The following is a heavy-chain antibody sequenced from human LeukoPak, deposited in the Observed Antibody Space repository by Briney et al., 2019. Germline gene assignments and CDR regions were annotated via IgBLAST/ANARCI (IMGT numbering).Heavy chain of an antibody. CDR1: GFTVSSNY. J-gene: IGHJ4*02. CDR2: LYSGGRI. Sequence: GGSLRLSCAVSGFTVSSNYMRWVRQAPGKGLEWVSVLYSGGRIHYADSVKGRFIISRNNSKNTLYLQMNSLRAEDTAVYYCARGPGTFDYWGQGTLVTVSS. CDR3: ARGPGTFDY. V-gene: IGHV3-66*01. D-gene: IGHD1-1*01.